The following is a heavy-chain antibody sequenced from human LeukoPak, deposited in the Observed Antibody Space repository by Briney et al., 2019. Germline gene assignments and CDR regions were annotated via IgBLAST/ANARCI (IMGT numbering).Heavy chain of an antibody. J-gene: IGHJ4*02. CDR3: ARSDAYNKPTDY. D-gene: IGHD5-24*01. CDR1: GFTFSNYV. CDR2: ISYDGSNK. Sequence: GRSLRLSCAASGFTFSNYVIHWVRQAAGKGLEWVAVISYDGSNKYYADSVKGRFTISRDNSKNTLYLQMNSLRAEDTAVYYCARSDAYNKPTDYWGQGTLVTVSS. V-gene: IGHV3-30*04.